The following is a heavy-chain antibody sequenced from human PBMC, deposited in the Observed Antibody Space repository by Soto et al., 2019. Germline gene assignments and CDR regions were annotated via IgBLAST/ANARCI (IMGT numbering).Heavy chain of an antibody. D-gene: IGHD2-21*01. CDR3: ARVVVGVMDV. V-gene: IGHV3-30*03. CDR1: GFTFSSYG. CDR2: ISYDGSNK. Sequence: QVQLVESGGGVVQPGRSLRLSCAASGFTFSSYGMHWVRQAPGKGLEWVAVISYDGSNKYYADSVKGRFTISRDNSKNTLYLQVNGLRAEDTAVYYFARVVVGVMDVWGQGTTVTVSS. J-gene: IGHJ6*02.